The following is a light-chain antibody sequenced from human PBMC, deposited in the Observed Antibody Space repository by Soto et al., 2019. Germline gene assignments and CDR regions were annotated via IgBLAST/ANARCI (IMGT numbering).Light chain of an antibody. CDR2: AAS. CDR1: QSISSY. CDR3: QQSYSTPSHP. J-gene: IGKJ4*01. Sequence: DIQMTQSPSSLSASVGDRVTITCRASQSISSYLNWYQQKPGKAPKLLIYAASSLQSGVPSRFSGSGSGTDFTLTISSLQPEDFATYYCQQSYSTPSHPFGGGTKVEIK. V-gene: IGKV1-39*01.